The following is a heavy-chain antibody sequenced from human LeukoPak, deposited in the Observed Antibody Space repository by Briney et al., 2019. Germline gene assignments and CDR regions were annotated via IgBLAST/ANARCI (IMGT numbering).Heavy chain of an antibody. J-gene: IGHJ4*02. Sequence: PSETLSLTCSVSSDSFSPYYGGWIPQPDGKGRKWIGRLTTSGTTNDNPSLNTPVTMSLDTSNMQFSLKLTSVTAADTALSYCVRDAGSDDYGANFDLWGKGILVSVYS. CDR1: SDSFSPYY. CDR2: LTTSGTT. V-gene: IGHV4-4*07. CDR3: VRDAGSDDYGANFDL. D-gene: IGHD4-17*01.